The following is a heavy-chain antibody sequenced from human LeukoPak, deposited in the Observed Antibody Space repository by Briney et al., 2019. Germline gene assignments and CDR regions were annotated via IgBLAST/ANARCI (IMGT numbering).Heavy chain of an antibody. CDR3: ARKNYDILTDYPDY. Sequence: PGGSLRLSCAASGFTFSDYYMSWIRQAPGKGLEWVSYISSSGSTVYYADSVKGRFTISRDNAKNSLYLQMNSLRAEDTAVYYCARKNYDILTDYPDYWGQGTLVTVSS. CDR2: ISSSGSTV. J-gene: IGHJ4*02. D-gene: IGHD3-9*01. V-gene: IGHV3-11*04. CDR1: GFTFSDYY.